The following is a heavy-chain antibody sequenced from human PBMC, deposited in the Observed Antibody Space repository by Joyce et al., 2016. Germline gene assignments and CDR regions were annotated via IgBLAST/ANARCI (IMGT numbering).Heavy chain of an antibody. Sequence: QVQLVESGGGVGQPGRSMRLSCAASGFTVSSSAMHWGRPAPGKGLEWVAVISYDGINKYFADSVKGRFTGSRDNSKNTLYLQMNSLRAEDTAVYYCARGGFVLVTPIFDYWGQGTLVTVSS. CDR1: GFTVSSSA. CDR2: ISYDGINK. D-gene: IGHD2-8*02. V-gene: IGHV3-30-3*01. J-gene: IGHJ4*02. CDR3: ARGGFVLVTPIFDY.